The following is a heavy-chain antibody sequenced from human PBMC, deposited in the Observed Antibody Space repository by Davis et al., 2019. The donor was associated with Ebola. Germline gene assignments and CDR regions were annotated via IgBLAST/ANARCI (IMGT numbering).Heavy chain of an antibody. CDR3: ARAYYDFWSGYFTDPYYYYGMDV. Sequence: GESLKISCKGSGYTFTSYWIAWVRQMPGKGLEWMGIIYPGDPDTRYTPSFQGQVTISADKSISTAYLQWSSLKASDTAMYYCARAYYDFWSGYFTDPYYYYGMDVWGQGTTVTVSS. J-gene: IGHJ6*02. CDR2: IYPGDPDT. D-gene: IGHD3-3*01. CDR1: GYTFTSYW. V-gene: IGHV5-51*01.